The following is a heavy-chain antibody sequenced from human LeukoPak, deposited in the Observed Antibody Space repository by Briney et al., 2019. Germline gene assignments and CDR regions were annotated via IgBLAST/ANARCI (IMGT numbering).Heavy chain of an antibody. J-gene: IGHJ3*02. CDR3: ANRRGTQVLGNNIDI. CDR2: LQNDGSDI. D-gene: IGHD1-1*01. Sequence: GGSLRLSCAASGFTFSNYGMHWVRQAPDKGREWVAFLQNDGSDIHYADSVEGRFTISRDNSKNTLYLQMNSLRAEDTAVYYCANRRGTQVLGNNIDIWGQGTLVTVSS. CDR1: GFTFSNYG. V-gene: IGHV3-30*02.